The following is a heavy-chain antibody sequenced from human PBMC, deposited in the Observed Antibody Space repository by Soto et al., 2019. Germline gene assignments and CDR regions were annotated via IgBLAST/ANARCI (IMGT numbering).Heavy chain of an antibody. CDR2: ISWNSGSI. J-gene: IGHJ4*02. Sequence: EVQLVESGGSLVQPGRSLRLSCAASRFTFDDYAMHWVRQAPGKGLEWVSGISWNSGSIGYADSVKGRFTISRDNAKNSLYLQMNSLRAEDTALYYCAKDNSRRVATPDYWGQGTLVTVSS. CDR3: AKDNSRRVATPDY. D-gene: IGHD5-12*01. V-gene: IGHV3-9*01. CDR1: RFTFDDYA.